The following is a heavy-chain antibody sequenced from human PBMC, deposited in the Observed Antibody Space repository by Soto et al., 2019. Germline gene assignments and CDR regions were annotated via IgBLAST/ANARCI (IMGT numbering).Heavy chain of an antibody. CDR1: GGSISSCGYC. V-gene: IGHV4-31*03. Sequence: QVQLQESGPGLVKPSQTLSLTCTVSGGSISSCGYCWSWIRQHPGKGLEWIGYIYYSGSTYYNLSLKSRDTISEYTSKNHYARELAAVTAADRAVDCCARVIAHCDDYGMVVWGQGTTVTLS. D-gene: IGHD2-21*01. J-gene: IGHJ6*02. CDR3: ARVIAHCDDYGMVV. CDR2: IYYSGST.